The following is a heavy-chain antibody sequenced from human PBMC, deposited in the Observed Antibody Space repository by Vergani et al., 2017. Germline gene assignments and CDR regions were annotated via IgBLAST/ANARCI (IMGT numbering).Heavy chain of an antibody. CDR2: FSTGWGT. D-gene: IGHD6-13*01. CDR3: ARDPLYSTTWPCLLLDMDV. Sequence: QVQLQESAPGLVRPSQTLSLTCTVSGGSSSSGSYYWSWFREPAGKGLEWIGRFSTGWGTSYNPSLKSRVTISVDTSKNQFSLQLSSVTAADTAVYYCARDPLYSTTWPCLLLDMDVYGQGTTVTVSS. CDR1: GGSSSSGSYY. J-gene: IGHJ6*02. V-gene: IGHV4-61*02.